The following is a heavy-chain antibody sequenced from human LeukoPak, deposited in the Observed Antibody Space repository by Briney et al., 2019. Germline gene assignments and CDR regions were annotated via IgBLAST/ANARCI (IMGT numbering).Heavy chain of an antibody. CDR1: VYTFTVYY. D-gene: IGHD2-2*01. V-gene: IGHV1-2*02. J-gene: IGHJ4*02. CDR3: ARDRLGYCSSTSCYDNDY. Sequence: ASVTVSFKASVYTFTVYYMHWVRQAPGQGLEWMGWINPNSGGTNYAQKFQGRVTMTRDTSISTAYMELSRLRSDDTAVYYCARDRLGYCSSTSCYDNDYWGQGTLVTVSS. CDR2: INPNSGGT.